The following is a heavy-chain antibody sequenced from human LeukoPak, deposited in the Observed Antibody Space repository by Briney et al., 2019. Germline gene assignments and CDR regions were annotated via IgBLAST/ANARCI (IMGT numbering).Heavy chain of an antibody. CDR1: GFIFNTYA. CDR2: ISGMGDST. Sequence: GGSLRLSCAASGFIFNTYAMSWVRQAPGKGLEWVSGISGMGDSTYYADSVRGRFTISRDNSKNTLYLQMNSLRAEDTAVYYCTKISLSPSRGWYYWGQGTLVTVSS. V-gene: IGHV3-23*01. J-gene: IGHJ4*02. CDR3: TKISLSPSRGWYY. D-gene: IGHD6-19*01.